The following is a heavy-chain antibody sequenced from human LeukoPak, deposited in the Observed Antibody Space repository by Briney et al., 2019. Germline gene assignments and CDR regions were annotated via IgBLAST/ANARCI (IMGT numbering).Heavy chain of an antibody. CDR2: ISYDGSNK. CDR3: AKTYGSGSYMDY. J-gene: IGHJ4*02. Sequence: GRSLRLSCAASGFTFSSYGMHWVRQAPGKGLEWVAVISYDGSNKYYADSVKGRFTISRDNSQNTLYLQMNSLRAEDTAVYYCAKTYGSGSYMDYWGQGTLVTVSS. CDR1: GFTFSSYG. V-gene: IGHV3-30*18. D-gene: IGHD3-10*01.